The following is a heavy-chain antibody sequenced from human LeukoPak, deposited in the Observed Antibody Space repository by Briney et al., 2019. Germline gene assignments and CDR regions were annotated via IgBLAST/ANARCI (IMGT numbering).Heavy chain of an antibody. Sequence: PSETLSLTCTVSGGSISSYYWTWIRQPPEKGLGLEWIGYIYYSGGTNYNPSLKSRVTISIDTSKNQVSLKLSSVTAADTAVYFCARPLYDSHNHFILYYWGQGTLVTVSS. CDR3: ARPLYDSHNHFILYY. V-gene: IGHV4-59*08. J-gene: IGHJ4*02. CDR1: GGSISSYY. CDR2: IYYSGGT. D-gene: IGHD3-22*01.